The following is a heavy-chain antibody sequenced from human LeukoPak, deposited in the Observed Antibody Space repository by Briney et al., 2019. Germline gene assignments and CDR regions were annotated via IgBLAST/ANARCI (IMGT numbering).Heavy chain of an antibody. CDR1: GASISSFY. D-gene: IGHD3-3*01. J-gene: IGHJ5*02. Sequence: SETLSLTCTVSGASISSFYRSWIRQPPGKGLEWVGYIYYDGSTNYNPSLKSRLTMSVDMSKNQFSLKLSSVTAADTAVYYCARGTIRGRSGYYKLAGDWFDPWGQGTLVTVSS. CDR2: IYYDGST. CDR3: ARGTIRGRSGYYKLAGDWFDP. V-gene: IGHV4-59*12.